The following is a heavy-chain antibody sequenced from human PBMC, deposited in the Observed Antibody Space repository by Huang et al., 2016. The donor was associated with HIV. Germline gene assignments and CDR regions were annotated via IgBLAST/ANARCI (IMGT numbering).Heavy chain of an antibody. J-gene: IGHJ3*02. CDR3: SRGLTKPLYAFDI. V-gene: IGHV3-49*03. CDR2: IRSKAYGGTT. Sequence: ELQLVESGGGLVQPGRSLRLSCTASGFRFDDYALSWFRQAPGKVLEWVGFIRSKAYGGTTEYAASVKGNFTISRDDSKTIAYLQMNSLKTEDTAVYYCSRGLTKPLYAFDIWGQGTVVTVSS. D-gene: IGHD3-9*01. CDR1: GFRFDDYA.